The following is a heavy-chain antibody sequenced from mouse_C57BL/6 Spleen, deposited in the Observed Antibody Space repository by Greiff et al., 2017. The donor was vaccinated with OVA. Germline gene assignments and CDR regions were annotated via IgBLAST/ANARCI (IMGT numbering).Heavy chain of an antibody. Sequence: VQVVESGAELVKPGASVTLSCKASGYTFTSYWMHWVKQRPGQGLEWIGMIHPNSGSTNYNEKFKSKATLTVDKSSSTAYMQLSSLTSEDSAVYDCARSTTVVATGFDYWGQGTTLTVAS. V-gene: IGHV1-64*01. CDR1: GYTFTSYW. D-gene: IGHD1-1*01. CDR2: IHPNSGST. CDR3: ARSTTVVATGFDY. J-gene: IGHJ2*01.